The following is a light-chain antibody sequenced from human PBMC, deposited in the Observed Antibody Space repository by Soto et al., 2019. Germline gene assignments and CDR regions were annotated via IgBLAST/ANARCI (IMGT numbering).Light chain of an antibody. V-gene: IGKV3-15*01. CDR2: GAS. CDR1: QRVSSD. Sequence: EIVMTQSPGTLPVSPGERATLSCRASQRVSSDLAWYHQKPGQAPRLLIYGASTRATGIPARFSGSGSGTEFTLTINSLQSEDFAVYYCQQYNNWPRTVGQGTKVDIK. J-gene: IGKJ1*01. CDR3: QQYNNWPRT.